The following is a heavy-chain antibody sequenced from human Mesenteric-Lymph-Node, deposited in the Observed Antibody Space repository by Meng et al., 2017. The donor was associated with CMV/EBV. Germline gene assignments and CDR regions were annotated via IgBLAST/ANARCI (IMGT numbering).Heavy chain of an antibody. CDR1: GGSFSGYY. CDR2: INHSGGT. CDR3: ARGGQQQLVLVY. Sequence: CAVYGGSFSGYYWSWLRQPPGKGLEWIGEINHSGGTNYNPSLKSRVTISADMSKNQFSLKLSSVTAADTAVYYCARGGQQQLVLVYWGQGTLVTVSS. D-gene: IGHD6-13*01. J-gene: IGHJ4*02. V-gene: IGHV4-34*01.